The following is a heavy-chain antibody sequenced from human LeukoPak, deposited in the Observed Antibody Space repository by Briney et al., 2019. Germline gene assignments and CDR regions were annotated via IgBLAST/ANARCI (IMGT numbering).Heavy chain of an antibody. CDR1: GFTFSSYG. D-gene: IGHD4-17*01. CDR3: AKDSPRDYGDYPSIY. CDR2: ISYDGSNK. Sequence: GRSLRLSCAASGFTFSSYGMHWVRQAPGKGLEWVAVISYDGSNKYYADSVKGRFTISRDNSKNTLCLQMNSLRAEDTAVYYCAKDSPRDYGDYPSIYWGQGTLVTVSS. J-gene: IGHJ4*02. V-gene: IGHV3-30*18.